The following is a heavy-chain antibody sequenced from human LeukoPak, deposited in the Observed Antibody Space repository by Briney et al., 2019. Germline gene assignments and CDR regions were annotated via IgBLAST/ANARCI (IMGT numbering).Heavy chain of an antibody. CDR2: IYSGGSI. CDR3: ARALNGFDI. CDR1: GFTFSSYS. Sequence: QSGGSLRLSCAASGFTFSSYSMNWVRQAPGKGLEWVSVIYSGGSIYYADSVKGRFTISRDNSRNTLYLQMNSLRAEDTAVYYCARALNGFDIWGPGTLVTVSS. J-gene: IGHJ3*02. V-gene: IGHV3-53*01.